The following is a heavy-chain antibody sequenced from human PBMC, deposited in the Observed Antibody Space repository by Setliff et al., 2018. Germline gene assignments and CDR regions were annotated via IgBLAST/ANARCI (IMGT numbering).Heavy chain of an antibody. Sequence: GSLRLSCAASGFTFSSYGMHWVRQAPGKGLEWVAVIWYDGSNKYYADSVKGRFTISRDNSKNTLYLQMNSLRAEDTAVYYCAKEAANYYYYMDVWGKGTTVTVSS. J-gene: IGHJ6*03. V-gene: IGHV3-33*06. CDR2: IWYDGSNK. D-gene: IGHD2-15*01. CDR3: AKEAANYYYYMDV. CDR1: GFTFSSYG.